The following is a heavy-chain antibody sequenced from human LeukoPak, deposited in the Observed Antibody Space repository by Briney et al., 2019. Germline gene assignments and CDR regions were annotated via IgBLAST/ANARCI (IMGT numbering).Heavy chain of an antibody. V-gene: IGHV3-9*01. J-gene: IGHJ4*02. CDR2: ISWNSGSI. CDR1: GFTFDDYA. Sequence: GGSLRLSCAASGFTFDDYAMHWVRQAPGKGLEWVSGISWNSGSIGYADSVKGRFTISRDNAKNSLYLQMNSLRPEDTAVYYCARGSGSSWGGFDYWGQGTLVTVSS. CDR3: ARGSGSSWGGFDY. D-gene: IGHD1-26*01.